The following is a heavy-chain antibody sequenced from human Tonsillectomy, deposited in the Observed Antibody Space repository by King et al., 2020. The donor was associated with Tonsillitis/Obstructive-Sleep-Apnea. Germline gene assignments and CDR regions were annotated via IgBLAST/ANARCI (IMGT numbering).Heavy chain of an antibody. D-gene: IGHD5-24*01. V-gene: IGHV4-34*01. J-gene: IGHJ4*02. CDR1: K. Sequence: KWSWIRQPPGKGLEWIGAISHSGSTNYNPSLKIRVTISVDTQKNQFSLKLSSVTAADTAVYYCARVWGRDCYNFPDYWCQGSLVPISS. CDR2: ISHSGST. CDR3: ARVWGRDCYNFPDY.